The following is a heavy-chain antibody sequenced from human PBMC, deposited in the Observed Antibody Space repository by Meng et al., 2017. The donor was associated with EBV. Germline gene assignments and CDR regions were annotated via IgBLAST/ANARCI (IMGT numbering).Heavy chain of an antibody. CDR1: GYTFTGYY. CDR2: INPNSGGT. Sequence: VQLVQSGAEVKKPGASVKVSCKASGYTFTGYYMHWVRQAPGQGLEWMGRINPNSGGTNYAQKFQGRVTMTRDASISTAYMELSRLRSDDTAVYYCARVGIAVAGTGDYWGQGTLVTVSS. D-gene: IGHD6-19*01. V-gene: IGHV1-2*06. CDR3: ARVGIAVAGTGDY. J-gene: IGHJ4*02.